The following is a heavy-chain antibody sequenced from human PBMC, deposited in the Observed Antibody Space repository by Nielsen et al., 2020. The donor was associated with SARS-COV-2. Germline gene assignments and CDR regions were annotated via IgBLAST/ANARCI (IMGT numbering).Heavy chain of an antibody. V-gene: IGHV3-53*01. CDR3: ARAIVYYDFDDY. CDR1: GFTVSSNY. CDR2: ISGSGGTT. Sequence: GESLKISCAASGFTVSSNYMSWVRQAPGKGLDWVSLISGSGGTTYYADSVKGRFTISRDNSKNTLYLQMNSLGAEDTAVYYCARAIVYYDFDDYWGQGTLVTVSS. J-gene: IGHJ4*02. D-gene: IGHD3-3*01.